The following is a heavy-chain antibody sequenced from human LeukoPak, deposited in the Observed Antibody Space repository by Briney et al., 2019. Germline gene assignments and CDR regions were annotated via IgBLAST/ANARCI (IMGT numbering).Heavy chain of an antibody. CDR3: ARAGYGDSDFDY. J-gene: IGHJ4*02. Sequence: PSETLSLTCAVYGGSFSPYYWSWIRQSPDKGLEWIGEINHSRSTNYNPSLKSRVTISVDTSKNQFSLKLNSVTAADTAVYYCARAGYGDSDFDYWGQGTLVTVSS. CDR1: GGSFSPYY. CDR2: INHSRST. D-gene: IGHD4-17*01. V-gene: IGHV4-34*01.